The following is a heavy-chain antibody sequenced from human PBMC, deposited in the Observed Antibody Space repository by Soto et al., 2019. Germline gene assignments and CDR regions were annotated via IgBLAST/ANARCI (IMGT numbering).Heavy chain of an antibody. CDR1: GFTFSTYV. V-gene: IGHV3-23*01. D-gene: IGHD2-15*01. J-gene: IGHJ4*02. Sequence: GGSLRLSCAASGFTFSTYVMGWVRQAPGKGLEWVSAISGGGGSTYYADSVKGRFTISRDNSKDTLYLQMNSLRAEDAAVYYCAKASYYCSGASCYYRWGQGTLVTVSS. CDR2: ISGGGGST. CDR3: AKASYYCSGASCYYR.